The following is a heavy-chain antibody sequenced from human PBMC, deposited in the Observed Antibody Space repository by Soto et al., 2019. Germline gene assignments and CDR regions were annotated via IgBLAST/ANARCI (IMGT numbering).Heavy chain of an antibody. J-gene: IGHJ2*01. D-gene: IGHD1-26*01. CDR2: IWNDGTHS. Sequence: QVKLVESGGGVVQPGGSLRLSCAASGFTFSNYGMYWARQAPGKGLQWVTFIWNDGTHSFYEDSVKGRFTNSRDNFTNPLYLPMDSLRAEDTGVYYCARGDGGRFPLWYFDLFGRGTRVAVSS. CDR3: ARGDGGRFPLWYFDL. CDR1: GFTFSNYG. V-gene: IGHV3-33*01.